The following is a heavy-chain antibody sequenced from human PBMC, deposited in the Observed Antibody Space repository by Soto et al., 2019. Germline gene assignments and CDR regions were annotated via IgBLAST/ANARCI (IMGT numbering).Heavy chain of an antibody. Sequence: GGSLRLSCAASGFTVISNYMSWVRQAPGKGLEWVSVIYSGGSTYYADSVKGRFTISRDNSKNTLYLQMNSLRAEDTAVYYCARDHRTHWFDPWGQGTLVTVSS. CDR1: GFTVISNY. J-gene: IGHJ5*02. V-gene: IGHV3-53*01. CDR2: IYSGGST. CDR3: ARDHRTHWFDP.